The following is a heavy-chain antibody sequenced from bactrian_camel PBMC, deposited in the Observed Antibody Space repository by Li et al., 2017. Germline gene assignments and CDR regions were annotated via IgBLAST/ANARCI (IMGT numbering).Heavy chain of an antibody. J-gene: IGHJ4*01. V-gene: IGHV3S53*01. D-gene: IGHD7*01. Sequence: VQLVESGGGSVQPGGSLNLSCAVSGYIFSSCRMGWHRQAPGKERELVASKATDGTTTYVDSVKGRFTISSDNAKNILYLQMDSLKPEDTAVYYCAADNMWWALYHWGQGTQVTVS. CDR2: KATDGTT. CDR3: AADNMWWALYH. CDR1: GYIFSSCR.